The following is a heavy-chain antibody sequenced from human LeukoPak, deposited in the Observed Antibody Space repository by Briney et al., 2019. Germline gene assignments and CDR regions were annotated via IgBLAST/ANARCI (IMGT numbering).Heavy chain of an antibody. CDR1: GFTFSNYG. CDR2: ISGSGDNT. CDR3: AKDAAYTSGWYFDY. J-gene: IGHJ4*02. D-gene: IGHD6-19*01. V-gene: IGHV3-23*01. Sequence: LSGGTLTLSCAASGFTFSNYGMNWVRQAPGKGLEWVSAISGSGDNTYYADSVKGRFTISRDNSKNTLYLQMNSLRAEDTALYYCAKDAAYTSGWYFDYWGQGTLVTVSS.